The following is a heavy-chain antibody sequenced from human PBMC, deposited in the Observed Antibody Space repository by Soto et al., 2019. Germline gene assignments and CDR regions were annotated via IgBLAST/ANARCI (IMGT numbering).Heavy chain of an antibody. CDR1: GGSISSSSYY. Sequence: QLQLQESGPGLVKPSETLSLTCTGSGGSISSSSYYWGWIRQPPGQGVDWIGSIYYSQSTSYKPSIKSRVTISVDTSKIQFSLTRSSATAAATAVYSCPSSIAVAPVVPFAYWGQGTPITVSS. CDR3: PSSIAVAPVVPFAY. D-gene: IGHD6-19*01. CDR2: IYYSQST. J-gene: IGHJ4*02. V-gene: IGHV4-39*01.